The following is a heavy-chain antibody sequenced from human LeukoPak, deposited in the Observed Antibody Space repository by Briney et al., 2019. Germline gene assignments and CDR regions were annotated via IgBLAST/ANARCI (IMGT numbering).Heavy chain of an antibody. CDR2: IYYSGST. CDR1: GGSISGYY. CDR3: ARSPRGYCSGGSCYGDAFDI. Sequence: PSETLSLTCTVSGGSISGYYWTWIRQPPGKGLEWIGYIYYSGSTNHSPSLKSRITISVDTSKSQFSLKLTSVTAADTAIYYCARSPRGYCSGGSCYGDAFDIWGQGTMVTVSP. J-gene: IGHJ3*02. D-gene: IGHD2-15*01. V-gene: IGHV4-59*01.